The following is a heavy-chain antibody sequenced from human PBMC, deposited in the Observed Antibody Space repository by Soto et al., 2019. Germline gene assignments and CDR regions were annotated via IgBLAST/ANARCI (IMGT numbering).Heavy chain of an antibody. CDR3: ARALSLWFGEFLLVDY. Sequence: ASVKVSCKASGYTLTSYYMHWVRQAPGQGLEWMGIINPSGGSTSYAQKFQGRVTMTRDTSTSTVYMELSSLRSEDTAVYYCARALSLWFGEFLLVDYWGQGTLVTVSS. V-gene: IGHV1-46*01. CDR1: GYTLTSYY. CDR2: INPSGGST. D-gene: IGHD3-10*01. J-gene: IGHJ4*02.